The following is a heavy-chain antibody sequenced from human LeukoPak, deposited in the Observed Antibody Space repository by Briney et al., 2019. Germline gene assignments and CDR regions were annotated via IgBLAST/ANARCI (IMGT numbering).Heavy chain of an antibody. J-gene: IGHJ4*02. D-gene: IGHD3-22*01. CDR3: ARDSYYYDSSGYYLDY. CDR1: GGSISSSSYY. V-gene: IGHV4-39*07. Sequence: SETLSLTCTVSGGSISSSSYYWGWIRQPPGKGLEWIGSIYYSGSTYYNPSLKSRVTISVDTSKNQFSLKLSSVTAADTAVYYCARDSYYYDSSGYYLDYWGQGTLVTVSS. CDR2: IYYSGST.